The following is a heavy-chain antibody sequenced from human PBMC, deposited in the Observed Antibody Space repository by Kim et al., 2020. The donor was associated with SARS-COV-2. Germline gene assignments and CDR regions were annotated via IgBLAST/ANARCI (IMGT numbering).Heavy chain of an antibody. CDR2: IYYSGST. CDR1: GGSISSYY. CDR3: ARGHSNSWAFPLDY. D-gene: IGHD6-13*01. Sequence: SETLSLTCTVSGGSISSYYWSWIRQPPGKGLEWIGYIYYSGSTNYNPSLKSRVTISVDTSKNQLSLKLSSVTAADTAVYYCARGHSNSWAFPLDYWGQGTLVTVSS. V-gene: IGHV4-59*13. J-gene: IGHJ4*02.